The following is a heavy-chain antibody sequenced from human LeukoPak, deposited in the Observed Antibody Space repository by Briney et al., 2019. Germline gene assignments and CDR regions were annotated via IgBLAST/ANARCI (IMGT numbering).Heavy chain of an antibody. CDR2: ISSDGSIT. CDR1: GFTFSTYW. V-gene: IGHV3-74*01. Sequence: GGSLRLSCAASGFTFSTYWMHWVRQAPGKGLVWVSRISSDGSITGYADSVKGRFTISRDNAKNTLYLQMNSLRAEDTAVYYCARPLNYYLDYWGQGTLATVSS. CDR3: ARPLNYYLDY. D-gene: IGHD3-10*01. J-gene: IGHJ4*02.